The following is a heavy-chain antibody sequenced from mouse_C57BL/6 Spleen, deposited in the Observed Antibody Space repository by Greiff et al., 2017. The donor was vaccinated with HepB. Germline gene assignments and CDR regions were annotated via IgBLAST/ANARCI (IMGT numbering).Heavy chain of an antibody. V-gene: IGHV5-17*01. J-gene: IGHJ1*03. Sequence: EVQLQESGGGLVKPGGSLKLSCAASGFTFSDYGMHWVRQAPEKGLEWVAYISSGSSTIYYADTVKGRFTISRDNAKNTLFLQMTSLRSEDTAMYYCARRDGNYWYFDVWGTGTTVTVSS. CDR2: ISSGSSTI. CDR1: GFTFSDYG. D-gene: IGHD2-1*01. CDR3: ARRDGNYWYFDV.